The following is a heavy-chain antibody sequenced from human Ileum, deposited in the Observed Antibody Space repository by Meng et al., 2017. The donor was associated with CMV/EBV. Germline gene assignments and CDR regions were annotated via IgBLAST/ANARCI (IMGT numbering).Heavy chain of an antibody. CDR2: ISGYNSNT. D-gene: IGHD2-2*03. V-gene: IGHV1-18*01. Sequence: VQLVQAGAEAKRPGASLKVSCKASGYTFTDYAITWWRQAPGKGLEWMGWISGYNSNTKYAQKFQGRVTMTTDTSTTTVYMELSNLRYDDTAVYYCARDGYYPSRVFDYWGLGTLVTVSS. CDR3: ARDGYYPSRVFDY. J-gene: IGHJ4*01. CDR1: GYTFTDYA.